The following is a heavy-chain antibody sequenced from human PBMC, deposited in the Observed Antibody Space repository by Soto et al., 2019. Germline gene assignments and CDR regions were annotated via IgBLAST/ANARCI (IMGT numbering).Heavy chain of an antibody. Sequence: GGSLRLSCAASGFPFSTFDMSWVRQAPGKGLEWVSVLLRSDSNTYYAESVKGRFTISRDNSTNTLYLQMGSLRADDTAVYYCVKGAWLDYWGQGTLVTVSS. J-gene: IGHJ4*02. CDR3: VKGAWLDY. V-gene: IGHV3-23*01. CDR2: LLRSDSNT. CDR1: GFPFSTFD.